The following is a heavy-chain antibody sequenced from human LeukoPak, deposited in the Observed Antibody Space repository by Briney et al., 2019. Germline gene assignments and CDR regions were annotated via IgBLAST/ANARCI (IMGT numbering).Heavy chain of an antibody. CDR3: AELGITMIGGV. V-gene: IGHV3-48*03. CDR1: GFTFSSYE. J-gene: IGHJ6*04. CDR2: ISSSGSNI. Sequence: PGGSLMLSCAASGFTFSSYEMTWVPRAPGEGLERVSYISSSGSNIYYADSVKGRFTISRDNAKNSLYLQMNSLRAEDTAVYYCAELGITMIGGVWGKGTTVTISS. D-gene: IGHD3-10*02.